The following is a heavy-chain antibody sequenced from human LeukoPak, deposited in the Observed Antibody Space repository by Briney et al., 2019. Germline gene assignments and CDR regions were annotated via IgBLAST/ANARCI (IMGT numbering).Heavy chain of an antibody. CDR2: RSIYNGNT. V-gene: IGHV1-18*01. CDR3: ARVGALTYYYDSSGPRGEYFDY. CDR1: GYDFINYG. Sequence: WASVKVSCKASGYDFINYGISWVRQAPGQGLEWMGWRSIYNGNTDYKLQGRVTMTTDTSTSTAYMEVRSLRSEDTAVYYCARVGALTYYYDSSGPRGEYFDYWGQGTLVTVSS. J-gene: IGHJ4*02. D-gene: IGHD3-22*01.